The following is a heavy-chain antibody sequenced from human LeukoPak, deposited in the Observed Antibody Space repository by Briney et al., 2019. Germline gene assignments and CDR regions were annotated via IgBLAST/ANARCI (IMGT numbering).Heavy chain of an antibody. Sequence: SETLSLTCAVSGVSISSDGYSWSWLRQPPGKGLEWIGYIYHSGSTYYNPSLKSRVTISVDRSKNQFSLKLSSVTAADTAVYYCAREQGYSFAFDPWGQGTLVTVSS. CDR2: IYHSGST. CDR3: AREQGYSFAFDP. V-gene: IGHV4-30-2*01. D-gene: IGHD5-18*01. J-gene: IGHJ5*02. CDR1: GVSISSDGYS.